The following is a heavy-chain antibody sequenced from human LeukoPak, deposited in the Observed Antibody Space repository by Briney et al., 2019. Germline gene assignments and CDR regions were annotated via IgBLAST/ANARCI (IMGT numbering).Heavy chain of an antibody. CDR1: GFIFDNYA. CDR2: ISGDGGST. J-gene: IGHJ4*02. V-gene: IGHV3-43*02. CDR3: ARGSETSGWYDY. D-gene: IGHD6-19*01. Sequence: GGSLRLSCAAPGFIFDNYAIHWVRQAPGKGLEWVSLISGDGGSTFYADSVRGRFTISRDNTRKSLSPQMSSLRSEDTALYYCARGSETSGWYDYWGQGTLVTVSS.